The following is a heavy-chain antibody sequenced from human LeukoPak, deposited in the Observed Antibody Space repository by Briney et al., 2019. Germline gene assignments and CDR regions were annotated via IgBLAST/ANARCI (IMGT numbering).Heavy chain of an antibody. V-gene: IGHV1-46*01. CDR3: ARDLYNGKYCSGGSCYPKSTQGYAY. J-gene: IGHJ4*02. CDR1: GYTFSSYY. Sequence: ASVKVSCKASGYTFSSYYMHWVRQAPGQGLEWMGIINPSGGSTTYAQKFQGRVTMTRDTSISTAYMELSRLRSDDTAVYYCARDLYNGKYCSGGSCYPKSTQGYAYWGQGTLVTVSS. CDR2: INPSGGST. D-gene: IGHD2-15*01.